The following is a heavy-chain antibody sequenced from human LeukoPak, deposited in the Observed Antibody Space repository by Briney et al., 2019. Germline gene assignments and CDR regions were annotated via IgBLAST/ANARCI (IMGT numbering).Heavy chain of an antibody. Sequence: SVKVSCKASGGTFSSYAISWVRQAPGQGLEWMGGIIPIFGTANYAQKFQGRVTITADKSTSTAYMELSSLRSEDTAVYYCASGYDYVRYFDYWGQGTRVTVSS. CDR3: ASGYDYVRYFDY. CDR1: GGTFSSYA. V-gene: IGHV1-69*06. CDR2: IIPIFGTA. D-gene: IGHD5-12*01. J-gene: IGHJ4*02.